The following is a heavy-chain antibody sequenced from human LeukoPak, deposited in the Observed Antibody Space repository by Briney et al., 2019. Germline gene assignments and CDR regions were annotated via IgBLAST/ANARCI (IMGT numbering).Heavy chain of an antibody. CDR1: GFTFSSYA. V-gene: IGHV3-30-3*01. D-gene: IGHD5-18*01. CDR2: ISYDGSNK. J-gene: IGHJ3*02. CDR3: ARGEVAIQLWLRI. Sequence: GGSLRLSCAASGFTFSSYAMHWVRQAPGKGLEWVAVISYDGSNKYYADSVKGRFTISRDNSKNTLYLQMNSLRAEDTAVYYCARGEVAIQLWLRIWGQGTMVTVSS.